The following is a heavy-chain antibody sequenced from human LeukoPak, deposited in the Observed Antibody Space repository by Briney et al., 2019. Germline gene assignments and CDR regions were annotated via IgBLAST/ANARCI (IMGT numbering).Heavy chain of an antibody. Sequence: ASVKVSCKASGYSFTDFYMHWVRQAPGQGLEWMGWINPNGGGTNYAQKFQGRVTMTRDTSISTAYMELSRLRSDDTAVYYCARDHCGGDCYPGYWGQGTLVTVSS. D-gene: IGHD2-21*01. J-gene: IGHJ4*02. CDR1: GYSFTDFY. CDR2: INPNGGGT. CDR3: ARDHCGGDCYPGY. V-gene: IGHV1-2*02.